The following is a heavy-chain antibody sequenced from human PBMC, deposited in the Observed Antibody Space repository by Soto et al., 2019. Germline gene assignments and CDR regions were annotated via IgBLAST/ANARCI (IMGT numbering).Heavy chain of an antibody. Sequence: SETLSLTCGVSGGTIRSPDWWTWVRQPPGKGLEWIGEIFQSGSTNYTPSLESRVTISVDKSKNQFSLTLASVTAADTAVYFCARGRGRYSSGWSWFDPWGQGILVTVSS. J-gene: IGHJ5*02. D-gene: IGHD6-19*01. CDR3: ARGRGRYSSGWSWFDP. CDR2: IFQSGST. CDR1: GGTIRSPDW. V-gene: IGHV4-4*02.